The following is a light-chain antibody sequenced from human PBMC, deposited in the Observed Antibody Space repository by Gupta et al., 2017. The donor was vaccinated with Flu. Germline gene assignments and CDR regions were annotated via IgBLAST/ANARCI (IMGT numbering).Light chain of an antibody. J-gene: IGKJ3*01. V-gene: IGKV3-20*01. Sequence: EIVLTQSPGTLSLSPGERATLSCRAIQSVRSSYLAWYQQRPGQAPRLLIYGASSRATGLPDRFSGSGSGTEFTLTISRLEPEDFAVYYCQQEGSSPITFGHGTKVDIK. CDR1: QSVRSSY. CDR2: GAS. CDR3: QQEGSSPIT.